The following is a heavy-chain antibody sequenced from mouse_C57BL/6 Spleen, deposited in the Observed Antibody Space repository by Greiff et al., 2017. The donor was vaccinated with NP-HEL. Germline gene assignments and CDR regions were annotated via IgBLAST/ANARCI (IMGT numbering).Heavy chain of an antibody. D-gene: IGHD2-4*01. J-gene: IGHJ3*01. CDR3: AIRGIYYDYDLGAWFAY. CDR2: IHPNSGST. V-gene: IGHV1-64*01. CDR1: GYTFTSYW. Sequence: QVQLQQPGAELVKPGASVKLSCKASGYTFTSYWMHWVKQRPGQGLEWIGMIHPNSGSTNYNEKFKSKATLTVDKSSSTAYMQLSSLTSEDSAVYYCAIRGIYYDYDLGAWFAYWGQGTLVTVSA.